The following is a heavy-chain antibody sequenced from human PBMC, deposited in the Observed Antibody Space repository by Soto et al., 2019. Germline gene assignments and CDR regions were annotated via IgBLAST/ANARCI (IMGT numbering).Heavy chain of an antibody. Sequence: LRLSCAASGFTFSSYAMSWVRQAPGKGLEWVSAISGSGGSTYYADSVKGRFTISRDNSKNTLYLQMNSLRAEDTAVYYCAKVKTADVLRFLEWLPYYFDYWGQGTLVTVSS. CDR1: GFTFSSYA. J-gene: IGHJ4*02. CDR3: AKVKTADVLRFLEWLPYYFDY. D-gene: IGHD3-3*01. CDR2: ISGSGGST. V-gene: IGHV3-23*01.